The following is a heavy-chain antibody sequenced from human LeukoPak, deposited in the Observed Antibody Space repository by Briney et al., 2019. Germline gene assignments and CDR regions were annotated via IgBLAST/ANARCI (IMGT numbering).Heavy chain of an antibody. Sequence: GRSLRLSCAASTFTFSSYAMHWVRQAPGKGLEWVAVISYDGSDKFYADSVKGRFTISRDSSKNTLYLQMNSVRPEDTAVYYCARARPSMWIDYWGQGTLVTVSS. J-gene: IGHJ4*02. CDR2: ISYDGSDK. CDR1: TFTFSSYA. D-gene: IGHD5-12*01. V-gene: IGHV3-30*04. CDR3: ARARPSMWIDY.